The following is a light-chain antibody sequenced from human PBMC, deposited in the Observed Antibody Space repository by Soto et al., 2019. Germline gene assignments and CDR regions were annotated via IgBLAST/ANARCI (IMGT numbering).Light chain of an antibody. Sequence: QSVLTQPRSVSGSPGQSVTISCTVTSSDVGGYNYVSWYQQYSGKAHKVMIYDVSKRPSGVPDRFSGSKSGNTAFLTISGLQAEDEADYYCCSYAASNTFVFGTGTKGTVL. J-gene: IGLJ1*01. V-gene: IGLV2-11*01. CDR2: DVS. CDR3: CSYAASNTFV. CDR1: SSDVGGYNY.